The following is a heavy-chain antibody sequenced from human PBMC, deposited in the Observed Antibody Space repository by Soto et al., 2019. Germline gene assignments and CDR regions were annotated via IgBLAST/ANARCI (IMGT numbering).Heavy chain of an antibody. CDR1: GFSLSSTRMA. J-gene: IGHJ4*02. CDR3: AHIVVAGLGYYFDY. CDR2: IYWDDDK. D-gene: IGHD6-19*01. Sequence: QITLKESGPTLVKPTQTLTLTCTFSGFSLSSTRMAVGWIRQPPGKALEWLALIYWDDDKRYSPFLKSRLTITKDTSKNQVVLTMSNMDLVDTARYYCAHIVVAGLGYYFDYWGQGTLVTVSS. V-gene: IGHV2-5*02.